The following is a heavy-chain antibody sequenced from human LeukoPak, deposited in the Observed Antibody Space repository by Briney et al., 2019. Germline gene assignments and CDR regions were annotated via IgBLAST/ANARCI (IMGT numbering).Heavy chain of an antibody. Sequence: SETLSLTCTVSGGSISSGDYYWSWVRQPPGKGLEWIGYIYYSGSTYYNPSLKSRVTISVDTSKNQFSLKLSSVTAADTAVYYCARAGYDFWSGYANWFDPWGQGTLVTVSS. J-gene: IGHJ5*02. CDR1: GGSISSGDYY. D-gene: IGHD3-3*01. CDR2: IYYSGST. V-gene: IGHV4-30-4*01. CDR3: ARAGYDFWSGYANWFDP.